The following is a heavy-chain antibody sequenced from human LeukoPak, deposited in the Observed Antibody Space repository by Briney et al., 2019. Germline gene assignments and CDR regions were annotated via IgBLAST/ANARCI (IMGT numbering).Heavy chain of an antibody. D-gene: IGHD3-10*01. CDR2: INTNTGNP. J-gene: IGHJ4*02. V-gene: IGHV7-4-1*02. CDR1: GYMFTSHG. CDR3: ARVVGLAFDY. Sequence: GASVKVSCKSSGYMFTSHGIHWLRQAPGQGLEWMGWINTNTGNPTYAQGFTGRFVFSLDTSVSTAYLQISSLKAEDTAVYYCARVVGLAFDYWGQGTLVTVSS.